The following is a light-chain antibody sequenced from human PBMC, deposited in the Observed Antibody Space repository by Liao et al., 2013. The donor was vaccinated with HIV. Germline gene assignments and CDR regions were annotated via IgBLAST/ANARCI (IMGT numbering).Light chain of an antibody. J-gene: IGLJ3*02. CDR2: YGS. CDR1: NIGTRS. CDR3: QVWDSSSDRV. V-gene: IGLV3-21*01. Sequence: SNDLTQPPSVSAGPGETARITCRGSNIGTRSVHWYQQRPGQAPVLIIYYGSERPSGIPERFSGSTSGDTATLIISRVESGDEADYYCQVWDSSSDRVFGGGTKLTVL.